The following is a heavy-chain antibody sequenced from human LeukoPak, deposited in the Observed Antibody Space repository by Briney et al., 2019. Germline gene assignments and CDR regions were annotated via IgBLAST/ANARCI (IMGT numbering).Heavy chain of an antibody. V-gene: IGHV3-21*01. Sequence: GGSLRLSCAASGFSFSSYSINWVRQAPGKGLEWVSSISSSSNYMYYADSVKGRFTISRDNAKNSLYLQMNSLRAEDTAIYYCAREVGISHVDYYYYMDVWGNGTTVTVSS. CDR3: AREVGISHVDYYYYMDV. CDR1: GFSFSSYS. CDR2: ISSSSNYM. D-gene: IGHD2/OR15-2a*01. J-gene: IGHJ6*03.